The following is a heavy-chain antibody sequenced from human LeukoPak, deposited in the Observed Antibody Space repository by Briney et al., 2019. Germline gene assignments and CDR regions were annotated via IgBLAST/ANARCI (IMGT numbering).Heavy chain of an antibody. D-gene: IGHD6-19*01. CDR1: GYSISRGYF. J-gene: IGHJ4*02. CDR2: IDHSGST. Sequence: PSETLSLTCTVSGYSISRGYFWGWVRQPPGKGLEWIGNIDHSGSTYYNPSLKRGVTISVDTSKNQFSLKLSSVTAADTAVYYCARTLYSSGWCPFDYWGQGALVTVSS. V-gene: IGHV4-38-2*02. CDR3: ARTLYSSGWCPFDY.